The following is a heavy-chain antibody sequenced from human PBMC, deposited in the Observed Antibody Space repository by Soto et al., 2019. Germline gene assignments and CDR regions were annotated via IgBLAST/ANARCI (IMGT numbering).Heavy chain of an antibody. CDR1: RGSLSCYY. CDR3: AGESXGTSSCSMETKYFGMDV. V-gene: IGHV4-34*01. D-gene: IGHD2-2*01. J-gene: IGHJ6*02. Sequence: SETLSLTCAVYRGSLSCYYWSWIRQSPGEGLEWIGEIHHSGSTNYNPSLKSRVTISADTSKNRLSLKLSSVTAADTAVYYCAGESXGTSSCSMETKYFGMDVWGPGTTVTVSS. CDR2: IHHSGST.